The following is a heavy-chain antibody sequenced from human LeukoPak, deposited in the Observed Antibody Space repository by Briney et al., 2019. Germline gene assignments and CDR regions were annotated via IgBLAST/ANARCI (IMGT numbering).Heavy chain of an antibody. J-gene: IGHJ4*02. CDR2: ISWNSGTI. D-gene: IGHD6-6*01. CDR1: GFTFDNYA. Sequence: PGGSLRLSCAASGFTFDNYAMNWVRQVPGKGLEWISLISWNSGTIGYADSVKGRFTISRDNSKNTLYLQMNSLRAEDTAVYYCARDLGWRTAARSFDYWGQGTLVTVSS. V-gene: IGHV3-9*01. CDR3: ARDLGWRTAARSFDY.